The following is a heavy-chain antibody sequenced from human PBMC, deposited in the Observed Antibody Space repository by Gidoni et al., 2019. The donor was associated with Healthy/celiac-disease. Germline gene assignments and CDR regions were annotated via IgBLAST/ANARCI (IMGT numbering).Heavy chain of an antibody. CDR1: GFTFSSYW. Sequence: EVQLVESGGGLVQPGGSLRLSCSASGFTFSSYWMSWVRQAPGKGLEWRANIKHEGSEKYYVDSVKGRFNISRDNDKNSLYLQMNSLRAEDTAVYYCARDFLGPNDLGIWGQGTMVTVSS. CDR3: ARDFLGPNDLGI. CDR2: IKHEGSEK. V-gene: IGHV3-7*01. J-gene: IGHJ3*02.